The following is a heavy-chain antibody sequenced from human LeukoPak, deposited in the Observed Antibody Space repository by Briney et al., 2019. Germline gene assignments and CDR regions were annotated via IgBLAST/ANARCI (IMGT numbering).Heavy chain of an antibody. CDR2: ISSNSYI. CDR3: ARDSAMIRGVINYYYMDV. Sequence: GGSLRLSCAASGFTFSSYNMNWVRQAPGKGLEWVSSISSNSYIYYADSVKGRFTISRDNAKNSLYLQMNSLRAEDTAVYYCARDSAMIRGVINYYYMDVWGKGTTVTISS. V-gene: IGHV3-21*01. D-gene: IGHD3-10*01. CDR1: GFTFSSYN. J-gene: IGHJ6*03.